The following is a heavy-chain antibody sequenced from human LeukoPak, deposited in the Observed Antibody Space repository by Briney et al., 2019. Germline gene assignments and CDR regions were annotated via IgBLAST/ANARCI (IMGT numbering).Heavy chain of an antibody. J-gene: IGHJ4*02. D-gene: IGHD3-22*01. CDR3: ARDEHQFYHESSGRFDF. CDR2: IKQDGREK. Sequence: GGSLRLSCAASGLTFSYYLMGWVPQAPGKGLEWVANIKQDGREKYYVDSVRRRFPISRDNPKNSLSVQIHIMRAENSAVYYCARDEHQFYHESSGRFDFWGQGTLVTVSS. CDR1: GLTFSYYL. V-gene: IGHV3-7*04.